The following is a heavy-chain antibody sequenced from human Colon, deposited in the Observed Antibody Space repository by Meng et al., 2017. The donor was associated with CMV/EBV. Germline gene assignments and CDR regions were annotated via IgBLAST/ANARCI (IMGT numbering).Heavy chain of an antibody. Sequence: ASVKVSCKASGYTFTSYGISWVRQAPGQGLEWMGWISAYNGNTNYAQKLQGRVTMTTDTSTSTAYMELRSLRSDDTAVYYCARDAGYCSSTSCYTGGAYSWFDPWGQGTLVTVSS. D-gene: IGHD2-2*02. CDR3: ARDAGYCSSTSCYTGGAYSWFDP. J-gene: IGHJ5*02. CDR2: ISAYNGNT. V-gene: IGHV1-18*01. CDR1: GYTFTSYG.